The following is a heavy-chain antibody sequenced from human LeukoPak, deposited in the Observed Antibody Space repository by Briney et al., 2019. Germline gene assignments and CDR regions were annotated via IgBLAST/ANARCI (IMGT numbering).Heavy chain of an antibody. CDR2: IHYSGSS. J-gene: IGHJ5*02. Sequence: SETLSLTCAVSGGSISGSIYFWTWIRQPPGKGLEWIGSIHYSGSSSYNPSLKSRATIFVDTSKNQFSLKLTAVTAADTAVYYCARHGGSSVWYPSWFDPWGQGTLVTVSS. CDR3: ARHGGSSVWYPSWFDP. CDR1: GGSISGSIYF. D-gene: IGHD6-13*01. V-gene: IGHV4-39*01.